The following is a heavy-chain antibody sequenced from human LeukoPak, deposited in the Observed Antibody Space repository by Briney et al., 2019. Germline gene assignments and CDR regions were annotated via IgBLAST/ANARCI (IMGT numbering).Heavy chain of an antibody. D-gene: IGHD3-10*01. CDR1: GYGFNTFW. CDR2: IYPSDSET. V-gene: IGHV5-51*01. CDR3: ARLIYYGSGRTYFFDS. Sequence: GESLKISCEGSGYGFNTFWIGWVRQTPETGLEWMGNIYPSDSETKYRPSFQGQVTFSVDKSINTAYLRLSSLKASDTAMYYCARLIYYGSGRTYFFDSWGQGTLVTVSS. J-gene: IGHJ4*02.